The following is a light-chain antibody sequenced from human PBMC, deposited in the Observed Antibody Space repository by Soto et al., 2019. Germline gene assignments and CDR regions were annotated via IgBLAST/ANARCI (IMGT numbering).Light chain of an antibody. Sequence: QSALAQPASVSGSPGQSITISCTGTGSDIAGYNYVSWFQQHPGKAPKLIIYQVTIRPSGVSNRFSGAKSGNTASLTISGLQAEDEAEYYCSSFTSTTSLYVFGTGTKLTVL. CDR2: QVT. CDR1: GSDIAGYNY. V-gene: IGLV2-14*01. CDR3: SSFTSTTSLYV. J-gene: IGLJ1*01.